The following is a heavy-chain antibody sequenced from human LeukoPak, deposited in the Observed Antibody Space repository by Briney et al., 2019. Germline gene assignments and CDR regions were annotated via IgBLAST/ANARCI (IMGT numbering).Heavy chain of an antibody. CDR3: ARETPGGEWLLFDY. J-gene: IGHJ4*02. Sequence: PGGSLRLSCAASGFTFSTYSMNWVRQAPGKGLWWISSISSGSSYIYYADSVKGRFTISRDNAKNSLYLQMNSLRAEDTAVYYCARETPGGEWLLFDYWGQGTLVTVSS. CDR2: ISSGSSYI. CDR1: GFTFSTYS. V-gene: IGHV3-21*01. D-gene: IGHD3-3*01.